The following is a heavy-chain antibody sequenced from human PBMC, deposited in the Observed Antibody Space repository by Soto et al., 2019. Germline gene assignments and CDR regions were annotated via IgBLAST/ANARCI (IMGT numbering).Heavy chain of an antibody. D-gene: IGHD6-25*01. CDR3: ARDVSPGSSGYYFDAFDI. CDR2: IKKDGSKK. Sequence: EVQLVESGGGLVQPGGSLRLSCAASGFAFGDYWMTWVRQAPGKGLEWVANIKKDGSKKAYLDSVRGRFTISRDNTETSLVLQMNSLRAEATALYYCARDVSPGSSGYYFDAFDIWGQGTTVTVSS. CDR1: GFAFGDYW. J-gene: IGHJ3*02. V-gene: IGHV3-7*05.